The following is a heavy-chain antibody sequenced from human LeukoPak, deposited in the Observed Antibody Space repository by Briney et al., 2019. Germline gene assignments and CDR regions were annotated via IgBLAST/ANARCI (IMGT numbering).Heavy chain of an antibody. D-gene: IGHD6-13*01. J-gene: IGHJ4*02. CDR3: AKDIYMAAAGLMSDY. V-gene: IGHV3-43*02. Sequence: PGGSLRLSCAASGFTFDDYAMHWVRQAPGKGLEWVSLISGDGGSTYYADSVKGRFTISRDNSKNSLYLQMNSLRTEDTALYYCAKDIYMAAAGLMSDYRGQGTLVTVSS. CDR1: GFTFDDYA. CDR2: ISGDGGST.